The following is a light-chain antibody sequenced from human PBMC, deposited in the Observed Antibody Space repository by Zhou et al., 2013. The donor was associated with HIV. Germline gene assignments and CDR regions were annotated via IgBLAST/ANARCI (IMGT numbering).Light chain of an antibody. CDR1: QNVTFNF. CDR2: GVS. V-gene: IGKV3-20*01. Sequence: EIVLTQSPGTLSLSPGERATLSCRASQNVTFNFLAWYQQKPGQAPRLLMYGVSTGATGIPGRFSGGGSGTDFTLTISRLEPEDFAVYYCHQYGRPPWTFGQGTKVEIK. J-gene: IGKJ1*01. CDR3: HQYGRPPWT.